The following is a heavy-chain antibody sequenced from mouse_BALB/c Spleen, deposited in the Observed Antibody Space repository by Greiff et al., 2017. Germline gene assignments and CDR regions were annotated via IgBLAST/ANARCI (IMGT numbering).Heavy chain of an antibody. Sequence: EVQLQQSGPGLVKPSQTVSLTCTVTGISITTGNYRWSWIRQFPGNKLEWIGYIYYSGTITYNPSLTSRTTITRDTSKNQFFLEMNSLTAEDTATYYCARGDYGNSFDYWGQGTTLTVSS. V-gene: IGHV3-5*02. CDR3: ARGDYGNSFDY. CDR1: GISITTGNYR. J-gene: IGHJ2*01. D-gene: IGHD2-1*01. CDR2: IYYSGTI.